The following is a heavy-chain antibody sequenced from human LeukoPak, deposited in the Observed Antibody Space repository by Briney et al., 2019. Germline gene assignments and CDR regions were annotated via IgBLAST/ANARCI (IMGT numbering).Heavy chain of an antibody. J-gene: IGHJ4*02. Sequence: GASVKVSCKASGYTFSAYGISWVRQAPGQGLEWTGWIYTYNGNANYAEHLQGRVTLTSDSSTTTVYMELRNLTSDDTAVYYCARDSSPVAGVGLFWGQGTLVTVSS. CDR2: IYTYNGNA. CDR1: GYTFSAYG. V-gene: IGHV1-18*01. D-gene: IGHD6-19*01. CDR3: ARDSSPVAGVGLF.